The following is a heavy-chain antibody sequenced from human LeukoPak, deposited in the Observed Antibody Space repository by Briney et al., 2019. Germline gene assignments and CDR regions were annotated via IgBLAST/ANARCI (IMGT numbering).Heavy chain of an antibody. CDR3: ATGAPGYDYVWGSYRYTGLDC. CDR2: FYPEDGET. V-gene: IGHV1-24*01. J-gene: IGHJ4*02. CDR1: GYTLTELS. D-gene: IGHD3-16*02. Sequence: ASVKVSCKVSGYTLTELSMHWVRQAPGKGLEWMGGFYPEDGETNYAQKFQGRVTMTEDTSTDTAYMELSSLRSEDTAVYYCATGAPGYDYVWGSYRYTGLDCWGQGTLVTVSS.